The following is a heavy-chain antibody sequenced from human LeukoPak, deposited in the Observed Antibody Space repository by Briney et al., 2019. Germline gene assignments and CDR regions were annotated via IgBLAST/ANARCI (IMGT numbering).Heavy chain of an antibody. CDR2: ITNWNDGST. D-gene: IGHD2-2*02. V-gene: IGHV3-20*04. CDR3: ARCSRSSTDCYSAFDI. CDR1: GFTFSSYS. Sequence: PGGSLRLSCAASGFTFSSYSMNWVRQAPGKGLEWVSAITNWNDGSTGYAGSVRGRFTVSRDNAKNSLYLQMNSLRAEDTALYYCARCSRSSTDCYSAFDIWGQGTVVTVSS. J-gene: IGHJ3*02.